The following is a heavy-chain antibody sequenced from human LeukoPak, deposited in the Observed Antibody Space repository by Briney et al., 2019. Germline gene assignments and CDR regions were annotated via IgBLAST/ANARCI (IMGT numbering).Heavy chain of an antibody. J-gene: IGHJ3*02. Sequence: SETLSLTXTVSGGSISRYYWSWIRQPAGKRLEWIGRIYSSGSTNYNPSLKSRVTTSVDTSKNQFSLKLSSMTAADTAVYYCARDRYSGYDNAFDIWGQGTMVTVSS. CDR1: GGSISRYY. V-gene: IGHV4-4*07. CDR2: IYSSGST. D-gene: IGHD5-12*01. CDR3: ARDRYSGYDNAFDI.